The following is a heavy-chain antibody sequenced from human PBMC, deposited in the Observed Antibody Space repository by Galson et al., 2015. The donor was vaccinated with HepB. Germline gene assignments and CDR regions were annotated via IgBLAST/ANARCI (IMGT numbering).Heavy chain of an antibody. CDR1: GFTFSSYS. CDR2: ISSSSSYI. D-gene: IGHD7-27*01. Sequence: SLRLSCAASGFTFSSYSMNWVRQAPGKGLEWVSSISSSSSYIYYADSVKGRFTISRDNAKNSLYLQMNSLRAEDTAVYYCARDRSAAYWGATTKTYFDYWGQGTLVTVSS. J-gene: IGHJ4*02. CDR3: ARDRSAAYWGATTKTYFDY. V-gene: IGHV3-21*01.